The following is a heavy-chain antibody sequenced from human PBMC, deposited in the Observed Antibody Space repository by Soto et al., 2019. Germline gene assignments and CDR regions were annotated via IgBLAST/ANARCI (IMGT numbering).Heavy chain of an antibody. CDR1: GGTFSSYT. Sequence: QVQLVQSGAEVKKPGSSVKVSCKASGGTFSSYTISWVRQAPGQGLEWMGRIIPILGIANYAQKFQGRVTITADKATSTDYMELSSLRSEDTAVYYCARGGLGMGEGSWGQGTLVTVSS. CDR2: IIPILGIA. J-gene: IGHJ5*02. V-gene: IGHV1-69*02. D-gene: IGHD7-27*01. CDR3: ARGGLGMGEGS.